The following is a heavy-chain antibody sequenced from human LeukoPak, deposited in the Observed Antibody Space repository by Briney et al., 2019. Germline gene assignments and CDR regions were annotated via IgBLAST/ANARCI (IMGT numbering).Heavy chain of an antibody. D-gene: IGHD5-24*01. V-gene: IGHV1-46*01. J-gene: IGHJ6*02. CDR2: LNPSGGSS. CDR1: GYTVTSYY. Sequence: ASVKVSCKASGYTVTSYYMHWVRQAPGQGLEWMAILNPSGGSSDYAQKFQGRATLTRATSTGTVYMELSSLRSEDTAVYYCASVYKHGMDVWGQGTTVIVSS. CDR3: ASVYKHGMDV.